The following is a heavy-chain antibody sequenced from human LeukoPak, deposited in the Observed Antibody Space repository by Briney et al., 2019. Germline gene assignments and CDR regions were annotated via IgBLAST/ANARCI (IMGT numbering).Heavy chain of an antibody. Sequence: ASVKLSCTASGYTFSDFYMYWVRQAPGQGLEWLGWINPDSGGTNYAQKFQDRVTLTRDTTINTVYMELRRLVSDDTAVYFCARIYCSSNNCPPGAYWGQGTHVTVPS. D-gene: IGHD2-21*01. CDR2: INPDSGGT. V-gene: IGHV1-2*02. CDR1: GYTFSDFY. CDR3: ARIYCSSNNCPPGAY. J-gene: IGHJ4*02.